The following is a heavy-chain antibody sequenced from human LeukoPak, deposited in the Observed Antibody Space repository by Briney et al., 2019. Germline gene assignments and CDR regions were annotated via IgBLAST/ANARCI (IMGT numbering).Heavy chain of an antibody. CDR3: ARGQIAAAGTLYYYYMDV. V-gene: IGHV4-4*07. CDR2: IYTSGST. CDR1: GGSISNKY. J-gene: IGHJ6*03. D-gene: IGHD6-13*01. Sequence: SETLSLTCTVSGGSISNKYWSWIRQPAGKGLEWIGRIYTSGSTNYNPSLKSRVTISVDTSKNQFSLKLSSVTAADTAVYYCARGQIAAAGTLYYYYMDVWGKGTTVTISS.